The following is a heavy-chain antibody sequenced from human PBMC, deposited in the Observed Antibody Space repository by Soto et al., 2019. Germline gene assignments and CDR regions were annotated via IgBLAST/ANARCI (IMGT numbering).Heavy chain of an antibody. CDR2: MNPNSGNT. Sequence: GASVKVSCKASGYTFTSYDINWVRQATGQGLEWMGWMNPNSGNTGYAQKFQGRVTMTRNTSISTAYMELSSLRSEDTAVYYYARAGYYDFWSGYYKVLYGMDVWGQGTTVTVSS. D-gene: IGHD3-3*01. V-gene: IGHV1-8*01. CDR3: ARAGYYDFWSGYYKVLYGMDV. J-gene: IGHJ6*02. CDR1: GYTFTSYD.